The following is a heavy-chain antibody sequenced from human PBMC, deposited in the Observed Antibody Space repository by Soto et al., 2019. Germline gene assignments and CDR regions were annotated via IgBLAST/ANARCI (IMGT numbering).Heavy chain of an antibody. V-gene: IGHV1-69*13. CDR3: ARDMATVTKTEYYYYYGMDV. Sequence: SVKVSCKASGGTFSSYAISWVRQAPGQGLEWMGGIIPIFGTANYAQKFQGRVTITADESTSTAYMELSSLRSEDTAVYYCARDMATVTKTEYYYYYGMDVWGQGTTVTVSS. J-gene: IGHJ6*02. CDR1: GGTFSSYA. D-gene: IGHD4-17*01. CDR2: IIPIFGTA.